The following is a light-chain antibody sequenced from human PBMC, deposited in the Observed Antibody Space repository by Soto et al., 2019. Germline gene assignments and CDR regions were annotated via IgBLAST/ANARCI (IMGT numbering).Light chain of an antibody. CDR3: QQYGSTPT. CDR1: QSVSGSY. V-gene: IGKV3-20*01. J-gene: IGKJ1*01. CDR2: GAS. Sequence: LVLTQSPGTLSLSPGERATLSCRASQSVSGSYLAWHQQKPGQAPRLLIYGASSRATGIPDRFTGSGSGTDFTLTISRLEPEDFAVYYCQQYGSTPTFGQGTKVDIK.